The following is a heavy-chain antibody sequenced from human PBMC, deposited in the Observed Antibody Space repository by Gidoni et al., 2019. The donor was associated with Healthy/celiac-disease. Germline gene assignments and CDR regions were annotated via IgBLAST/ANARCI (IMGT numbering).Heavy chain of an antibody. CDR2: ISAYNGNT. V-gene: IGHV1-18*01. CDR3: ARGRLAAAGILDPVYGMDV. D-gene: IGHD6-13*01. CDR1: GYTFTPYG. Sequence: QVQLVPSGAEVKKPGASVKVSCKASGYTFTPYGISWVRQAPGQGLEWMGWISAYNGNTNYAQKLQGRVTMTTDTSTSTAYMELRSLRSDDTAVYYCARGRLAAAGILDPVYGMDVWGQGTTVTVSS. J-gene: IGHJ6*02.